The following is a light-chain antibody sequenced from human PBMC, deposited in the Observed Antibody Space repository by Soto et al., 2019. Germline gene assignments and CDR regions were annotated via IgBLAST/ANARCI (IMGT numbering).Light chain of an antibody. J-gene: IGLJ2*01. V-gene: IGLV1-40*01. Sequence: QSVLTQPPSVSGAPGQRVTISCTGSSSNIGAGYDVHWYQQLPGTAPKLLIYGNSNRPSGVPDRFSGSTSGTSPSLAITGLQAEDEADYYCQSYDSSRTLVFGGGTQLTVL. CDR1: SSNIGAGYD. CDR2: GNS. CDR3: QSYDSSRTLV.